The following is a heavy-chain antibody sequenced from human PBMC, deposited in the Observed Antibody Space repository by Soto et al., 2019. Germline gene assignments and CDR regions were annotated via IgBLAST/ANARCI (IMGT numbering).Heavy chain of an antibody. J-gene: IGHJ5*02. V-gene: IGHV4-30-4*01. Sequence: SQTLSLTCTVSGGSISSGDYYWSWIRQPPGKGLEWIGYIYYSGSTYYNPSLKSRVTISVDTSKNQFSLKLSSVTAADTAVYYCARRHLYYDSRHGWFDPWGQGTLVTVS. CDR1: GGSISSGDYY. CDR2: IYYSGST. D-gene: IGHD3-22*01. CDR3: ARRHLYYDSRHGWFDP.